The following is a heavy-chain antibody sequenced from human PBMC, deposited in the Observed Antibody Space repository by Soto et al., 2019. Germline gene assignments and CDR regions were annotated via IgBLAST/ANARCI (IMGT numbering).Heavy chain of an antibody. D-gene: IGHD3-16*01. J-gene: IGHJ4*02. CDR2: FHYSGST. CDR1: GGSISSRDSY. CDR3: ARGFGRSHFDY. Sequence: QVQVHESGPGLVRPSETLSLTCTVSGGSISSRDSYWGWIRQPPGKGLEWIGSFHYSGSTYYNPSLQSRVTISVDTSKNQSSLRVTSVTAADTAVYYCARGFGRSHFDYWGQGTLVTVSS. V-gene: IGHV4-39*01.